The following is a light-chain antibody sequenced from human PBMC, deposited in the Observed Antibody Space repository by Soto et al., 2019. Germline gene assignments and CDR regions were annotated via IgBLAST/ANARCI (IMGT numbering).Light chain of an antibody. CDR2: GAS. CDR3: QMYSRSPRHIT. J-gene: IGKJ5*01. CDR1: QSITSHE. V-gene: IGKV3-20*01. Sequence: DIVLTQSAGTLSLCPGERASLXCGASQSITSHEGAWYQRKPCQDPRLLXFGASIRVTGPPDRFIGSGSGTDFNLTTSRLEPEDFAVYYCQMYSRSPRHITFGQGTRLEIK.